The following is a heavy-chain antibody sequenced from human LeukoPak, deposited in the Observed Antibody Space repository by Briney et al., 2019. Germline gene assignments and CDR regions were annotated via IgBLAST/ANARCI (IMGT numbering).Heavy chain of an antibody. D-gene: IGHD2-21*02. J-gene: IGHJ4*02. CDR1: GYTFTSYG. CDR3: ARAENCGGDCYSDY. V-gene: IGHV1-18*01. Sequence: GASVKVSCKASGYTFTSYGISWVRQAPGQGLEWMGWISAYNGNTNYAQKLQGRVTMTTDTSTSTAYMELRSLGSDDTAVYYCARAENCGGDCYSDYWGQGTLVTVSS. CDR2: ISAYNGNT.